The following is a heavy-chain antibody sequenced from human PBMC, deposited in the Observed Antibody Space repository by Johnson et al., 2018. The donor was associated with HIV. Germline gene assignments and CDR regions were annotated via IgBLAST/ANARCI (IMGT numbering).Heavy chain of an antibody. Sequence: VQLVESGGGLVQPGGSLRLSCAASGFTFSTYDMHWVRQATGKGLEWVSTIGTTGDTYYPGSVKGRFTISRENAKNSLYLQMNSLRTEDTALYYCARDSGSYPSDAVDIWGQGTMVTVSS. V-gene: IGHV3-13*01. CDR2: IGTTGDT. CDR3: ARDSGSYPSDAVDI. J-gene: IGHJ3*02. CDR1: GFTFSTYD. D-gene: IGHD1-26*01.